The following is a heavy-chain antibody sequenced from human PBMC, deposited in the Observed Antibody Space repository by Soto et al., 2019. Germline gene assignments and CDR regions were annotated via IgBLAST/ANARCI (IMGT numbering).Heavy chain of an antibody. D-gene: IGHD2-15*01. CDR2: IYYSGST. CDR3: ARASAGYCSGGSCYEYYYYYGMDV. J-gene: IGHJ6*02. Sequence: QVQLQESGPGLVKPSQTLSLTCTVSGGSISSGDYYWSWIRQPPGKGLEWIGYIYYSGSTYYNPSRKSRVTISVDTSKNQFSLKLSSVTAADTAVYYCARASAGYCSGGSCYEYYYYYGMDVWGQGTTVTVSS. V-gene: IGHV4-30-4*01. CDR1: GGSISSGDYY.